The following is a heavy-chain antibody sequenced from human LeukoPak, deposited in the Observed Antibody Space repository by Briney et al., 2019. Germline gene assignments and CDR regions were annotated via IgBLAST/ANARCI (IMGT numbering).Heavy chain of an antibody. Sequence: ASVKVSCKASGYTFTDYYMHWVRRAPGQGLEWMGWINPNSGGTNYAQKFQGRVTMTRDTSISTAYMELSRLRSDDTAVYYCARAYGDHYGSGVIDYWGQGTLVTISS. J-gene: IGHJ4*02. CDR1: GYTFTDYY. CDR3: ARAYGDHYGSGVIDY. D-gene: IGHD3-10*01. CDR2: INPNSGGT. V-gene: IGHV1-2*02.